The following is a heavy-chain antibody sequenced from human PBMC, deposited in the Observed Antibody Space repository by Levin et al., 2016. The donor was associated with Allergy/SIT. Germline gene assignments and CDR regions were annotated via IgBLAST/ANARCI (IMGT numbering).Heavy chain of an antibody. V-gene: IGHV4-38-2*01. CDR3: GRRPFYHGMDV. J-gene: IGHJ6*02. D-gene: IGHD3-16*02. CDR1: GYPTGTNFY. CDR2: ITASGTT. Sequence: SETLSLTCDVSGYPTGTNFYWGWVRQPPGKGLEWIGSITASGTTYYQTSLKGRVTISTTMSKNQVSLKLTSVAAADTAVYYCGRRPFYHGMDVWGQGITVTVSS.